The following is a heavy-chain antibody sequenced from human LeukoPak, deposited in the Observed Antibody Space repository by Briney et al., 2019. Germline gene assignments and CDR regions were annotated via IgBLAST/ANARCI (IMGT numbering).Heavy chain of an antibody. Sequence: PGGSLRLSCAASGFTFSNSAMSWVRQSPGKGLEWVSSISGGGTNKYYADSVKGRFTISRDNSKNTLYLQMNSLRAEDTAVYYCASEPVVAAYSGEDYWGQGTLVTVSS. CDR3: ASEPVVAAYSGEDY. D-gene: IGHD2-15*01. J-gene: IGHJ4*02. CDR2: ISGGGTNK. V-gene: IGHV3-23*01. CDR1: GFTFSNSA.